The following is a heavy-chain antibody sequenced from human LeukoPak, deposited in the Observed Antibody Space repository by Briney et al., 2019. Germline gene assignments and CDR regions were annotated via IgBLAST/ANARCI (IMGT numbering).Heavy chain of an antibody. CDR1: GGSISSSSYY. Sequence: SETLSLTCTVSGGSISSSSYYWGWIRQPPGKGLEWIGSIYYSGSTYYNPSLKSRVTISVDTSKNQFSLKLSSVTAADTAVYYCARGQKVDVWGSYRYQGTNWFDPWGQGTLVTVSS. D-gene: IGHD3-16*02. CDR3: ARGQKVDVWGSYRYQGTNWFDP. J-gene: IGHJ5*02. CDR2: IYYSGST. V-gene: IGHV4-39*07.